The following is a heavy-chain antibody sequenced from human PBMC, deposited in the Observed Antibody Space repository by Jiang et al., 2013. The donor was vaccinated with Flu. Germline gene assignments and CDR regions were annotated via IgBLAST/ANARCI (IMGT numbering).Heavy chain of an antibody. J-gene: IGHJ4*02. V-gene: IGHV7-4-1*02. Sequence: PGQGLEWMGWINTNTGNPTYAQGFTGRFVFSLDTSVSTAYLQISSLKAEDTAVYYCARDPYCSGGSCYGVRPFDYWGQGTLVTVSS. CDR2: INTNTGNP. CDR3: ARDPYCSGGSCYGVRPFDY. D-gene: IGHD2-15*01.